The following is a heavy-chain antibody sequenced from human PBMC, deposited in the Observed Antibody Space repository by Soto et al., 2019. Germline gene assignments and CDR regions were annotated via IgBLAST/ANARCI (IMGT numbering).Heavy chain of an antibody. V-gene: IGHV3-30*05. CDR2: ISYDGNYK. CDR3: AKDRGRYCSVGRCILFDD. Sequence: QVQLVESGGGVVQPGRSLRLSCAASDFTFSDYVMHWVRQAPGKGLEWVARISYDGNYKYYADPVKGRFTISRDTSTNALFRPMNSLKAECTAVYSCAKDRGRYCSVGRCILFDDWGQGTLVTVS. CDR1: DFTFSDYV. D-gene: IGHD2-15*01. J-gene: IGHJ4*02.